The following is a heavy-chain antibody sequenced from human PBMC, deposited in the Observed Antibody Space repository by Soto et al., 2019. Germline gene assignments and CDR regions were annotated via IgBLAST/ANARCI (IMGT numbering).Heavy chain of an antibody. CDR2: ISGSADGT. CDR3: AKDTVGGYSFWSGYYSDGLDV. D-gene: IGHD3-3*01. J-gene: IGHJ3*01. Sequence: EVKLLESGGGLAQPGGSLRLSCVGSGFTFDSYAIRWVRQAPGERLQWIAAISGSADGTDYAHSVRGRFTISRDNAKKTVHLQMDSLRVYDTAVYFCAKDTVGGYSFWSGYYSDGLDVWGQGTLVSVS. CDR1: GFTFDSYA. V-gene: IGHV3-23*01.